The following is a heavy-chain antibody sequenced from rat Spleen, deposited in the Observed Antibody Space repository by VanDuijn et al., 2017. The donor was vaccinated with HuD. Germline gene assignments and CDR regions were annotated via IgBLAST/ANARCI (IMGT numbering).Heavy chain of an antibody. D-gene: IGHD1-1*01. J-gene: IGHJ3*01. Sequence: EVQLVESGGGLVQPGRSLKLSCAASGFTFNNYGMAWVRQAPTKGLEWVATISSDGGRNFYRDSVKGRFTISRDNAKSSLYLQMDSLRSEDTATYYCARHPTTVPFNWFAYWGQGTLVTVSS. CDR3: ARHPTTVPFNWFAY. V-gene: IGHV5-29*01. CDR1: GFTFNNYG. CDR2: ISSDGGRN.